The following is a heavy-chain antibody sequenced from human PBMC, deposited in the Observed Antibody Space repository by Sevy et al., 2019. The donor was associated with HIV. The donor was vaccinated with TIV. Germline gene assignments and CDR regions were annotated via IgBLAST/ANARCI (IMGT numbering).Heavy chain of an antibody. J-gene: IGHJ6*02. V-gene: IGHV3-30-3*01. Sequence: GGSLRLSCAASGFTFSSYAMHWVRQAPGKGLEWVAVISYDGSNKYYADSVKGRFTISRDNSKNPLYLQMNSLRAEDTAVYYCARDWTNGAYYYYGMDVWGQGTTVTVSS. CDR3: ARDWTNGAYYYYGMDV. CDR1: GFTFSSYA. D-gene: IGHD2-8*01. CDR2: ISYDGSNK.